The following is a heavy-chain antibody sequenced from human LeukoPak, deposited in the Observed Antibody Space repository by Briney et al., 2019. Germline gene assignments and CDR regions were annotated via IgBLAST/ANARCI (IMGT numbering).Heavy chain of an antibody. J-gene: IGHJ4*02. CDR3: AKDPEYSSYPAAIDY. CDR1: GFTFSSYA. V-gene: IGHV3-23*01. CDR2: ISGSGGST. Sequence: GGSLRLSCAASGFTFSSYAMSWVRQAPGKGLEWVSAISGSGGSTYYADSVKGRFTISRDNSKNTLYLQLNSLRSEGTAVYYCAKDPEYSSYPAAIDYWGQGPGVRVSS. D-gene: IGHD6-6*01.